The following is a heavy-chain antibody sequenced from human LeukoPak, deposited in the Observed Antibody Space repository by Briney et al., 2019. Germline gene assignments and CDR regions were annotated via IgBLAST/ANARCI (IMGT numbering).Heavy chain of an antibody. CDR3: ARPISYDFWSGYAFDI. D-gene: IGHD3-3*01. V-gene: IGHV4-34*01. CDR2: GSESGGT. CDR1: GGSLNGHY. J-gene: IGHJ3*02. Sequence: SETLSLTCAVYGGSLNGHYWSWIRQPPGKGLEWIGEGSESGGTKFNPSLKSRVTISADTSKNQFSLKLNSVTAADTAVYYCARPISYDFWSGYAFDIWGQGTMVTVSS.